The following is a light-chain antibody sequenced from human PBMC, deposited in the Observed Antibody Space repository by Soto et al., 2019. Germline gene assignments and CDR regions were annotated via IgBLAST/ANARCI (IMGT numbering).Light chain of an antibody. J-gene: IGKJ1*01. CDR2: AAS. CDR3: QKYNSAPWT. CDR1: QGLSNY. V-gene: IGKV1-27*01. Sequence: DIQMTQSPSSLSASVGDRFTITCRASQGLSNYLAWYQQKPGKVPKLLICAASTLQSGVPSRFSGSGSGTDLTLTISSLQPEDVAIYYCQKYNSAPWTFGQGTKVEIK.